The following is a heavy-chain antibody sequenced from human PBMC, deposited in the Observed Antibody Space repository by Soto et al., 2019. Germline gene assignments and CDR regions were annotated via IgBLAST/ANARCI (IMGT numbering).Heavy chain of an antibody. CDR1: GGSISSGGYY. D-gene: IGHD2-15*01. CDR3: ARSRQLLHYYFDY. CDR2: IYYSGST. Sequence: PSETLSLTCTVSGGSISSGGYYWSWIRQHPGKGLEWIGYIYYSGSTYYNPSLKSRVTISVDTSKNQFSLKLSSVTAADTAVYYFARSRQLLHYYFDYWGQGTLVTVSS. V-gene: IGHV4-31*03. J-gene: IGHJ4*02.